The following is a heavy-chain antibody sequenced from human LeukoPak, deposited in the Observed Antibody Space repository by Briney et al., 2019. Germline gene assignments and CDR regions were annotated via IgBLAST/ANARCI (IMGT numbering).Heavy chain of an antibody. J-gene: IGHJ2*01. D-gene: IGHD4/OR15-4a*01. CDR1: GFTFSNYW. Sequence: PGGSLRLSCAASGFTFSNYWMSWVRQAPGKGLEWVANIKQAGSEKYYVASVKGRFTISREHAKNSLYLQMNSLRADDTAVYYCARVAGANWYFDLWGRGTLVTVSS. CDR3: ARVAGANWYFDL. V-gene: IGHV3-7*04. CDR2: IKQAGSEK.